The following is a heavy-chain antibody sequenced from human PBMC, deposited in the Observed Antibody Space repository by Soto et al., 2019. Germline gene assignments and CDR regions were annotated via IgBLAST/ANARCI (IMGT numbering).Heavy chain of an antibody. V-gene: IGHV3-23*01. J-gene: IGHJ4*02. CDR2: ISDSGGST. CDR1: GFTFSSYA. Sequence: GSLRLSCAASGFTFSSYAMSWVRQAPGKGLEWVSGISDSGGSTYYADSVKGRFTISRDNSKNTLYLQMNSLRAEDTAVYYCATGTYYYGSAPYYFDYWGQGTLVTVSS. CDR3: ATGTYYYGSAPYYFDY. D-gene: IGHD3-10*01.